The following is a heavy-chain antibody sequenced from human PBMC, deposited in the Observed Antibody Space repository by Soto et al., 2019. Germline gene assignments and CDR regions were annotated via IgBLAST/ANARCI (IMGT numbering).Heavy chain of an antibody. J-gene: IGHJ4*02. Sequence: QVHLQQWGAGLLKSSETLSLTCAVYGGSFSGYYWSWIRQPPGKGLEWIGEINHSGITNYNPSLKSRVTISVDTSKNQFSLNLTSMTAADTAVYYCARGSVDYNFWSGYYSCFYYFDFWGQGTLVTVSS. D-gene: IGHD3-3*01. V-gene: IGHV4-34*01. CDR3: ARGSVDYNFWSGYYSCFYYFDF. CDR2: INHSGIT. CDR1: GGSFSGYY.